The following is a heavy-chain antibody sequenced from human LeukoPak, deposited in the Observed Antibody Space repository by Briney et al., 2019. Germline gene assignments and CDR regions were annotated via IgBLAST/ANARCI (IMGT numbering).Heavy chain of an antibody. D-gene: IGHD4-17*01. Sequence: GSLRLSCAASGFTFSSYSMNWVRQAPGKGLEWVSSISSSSSYIYYADSVKGRFTISRDNAKNSLYLQTNSLRAEDTAVYYCARGHDYGDYGGYWGQGTLVTVSS. V-gene: IGHV3-21*01. CDR1: GFTFSSYS. CDR2: ISSSSSYI. J-gene: IGHJ4*02. CDR3: ARGHDYGDYGGY.